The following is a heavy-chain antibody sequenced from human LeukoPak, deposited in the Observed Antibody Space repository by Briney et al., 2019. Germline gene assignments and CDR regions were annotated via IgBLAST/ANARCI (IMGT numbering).Heavy chain of an antibody. CDR3: ARLGYYYYGMDV. CDR2: IYYSGST. Sequence: PSETLSLTCTVSGGSISSYYWSWIRQPPGKGLEWTGYIYYSGSTNYNPSLKSRVTISVDTSKNQLSLKLSSVTAADTAVYYCARLGYYYYGMDVWGQGTTVTVSS. V-gene: IGHV4-59*08. J-gene: IGHJ6*02. CDR1: GGSISSYY.